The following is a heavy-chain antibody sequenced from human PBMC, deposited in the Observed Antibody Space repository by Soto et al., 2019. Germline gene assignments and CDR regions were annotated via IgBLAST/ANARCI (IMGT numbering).Heavy chain of an antibody. CDR2: VCAYNGNT. J-gene: IGHJ6*02. CDR3: ARAGDYDFWSGYYSPPTYYYGMDV. CDR1: GYTFTSYG. Sequence: ASVKVSCKASGYTFTSYGISWVRQAPAQALEWIGWVCAYNGNTNYARKLQGRVTMTTDTSTSTAYMELRSLRSDDTAVYYCARAGDYDFWSGYYSPPTYYYGMDVWGQGTTVTVSS. V-gene: IGHV1-18*01. D-gene: IGHD3-3*01.